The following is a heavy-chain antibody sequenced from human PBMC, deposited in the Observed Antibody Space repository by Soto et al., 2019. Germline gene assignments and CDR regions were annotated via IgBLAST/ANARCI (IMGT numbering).Heavy chain of an antibody. D-gene: IGHD3-16*02. CDR2: ISYDGSNK. J-gene: IGHJ3*02. CDR3: ARCLSDAFDI. Sequence: QVQLVESGGGVVQPGRSLRLSCAASGFTFSSYAMHWVRQAPGKGLEWVAVISYDGSNKYYADSVKGRFTISIDNSKNTLYLPMNSLRAEDTDVYYCARCLSDAFDIWGQGTMVTVSS. V-gene: IGHV3-30-3*01. CDR1: GFTFSSYA.